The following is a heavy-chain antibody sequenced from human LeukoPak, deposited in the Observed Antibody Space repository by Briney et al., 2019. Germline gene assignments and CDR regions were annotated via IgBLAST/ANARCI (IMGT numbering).Heavy chain of an antibody. D-gene: IGHD3-16*01. CDR2: ISYDGSNK. J-gene: IGHJ4*02. V-gene: IGHV3-30*04. CDR3: ARDCDCVWGSLSYLDY. CDR1: GFTFSSYA. Sequence: GGSLRLSCAASGFTFSSYAMHRVRQAPGKGLEWVAVISYDGSNKYYADSVKGRFTISRDNSKNTLYLQMNSLRAEDTAVYYCARDCDCVWGSLSYLDYWGQGTLVTVSS.